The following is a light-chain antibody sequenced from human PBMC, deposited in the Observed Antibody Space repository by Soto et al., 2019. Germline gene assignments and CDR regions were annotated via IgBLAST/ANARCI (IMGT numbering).Light chain of an antibody. CDR3: QQYSSSSPT. J-gene: IGKJ2*01. Sequence: DIQMTQSPSTLSASVGDRVTITCRASQSISTWLAWYQQKPGKAPKLLIYGASSLESGVPSRFSGSGSVTEFTLIIDILQPDDVATYYCQQYSSSSPTFGQGTKLEIK. CDR1: QSISTW. V-gene: IGKV1-5*01. CDR2: GAS.